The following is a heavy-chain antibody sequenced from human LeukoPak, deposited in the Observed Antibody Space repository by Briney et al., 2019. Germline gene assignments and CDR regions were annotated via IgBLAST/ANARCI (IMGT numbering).Heavy chain of an antibody. CDR1: GYSFTSYW. Sequence: GESLKISCKGSGYSFTSYWIAWVRQMPGKGLELMGIIYPGDSDTRYSPSFQGQVTISADRSINTAYLQWSSLKVSDTAIYYCARRTYYDILPPDYWGQGTLVTVSS. D-gene: IGHD3-9*01. CDR2: IYPGDSDT. V-gene: IGHV5-51*01. J-gene: IGHJ4*02. CDR3: ARRTYYDILPPDY.